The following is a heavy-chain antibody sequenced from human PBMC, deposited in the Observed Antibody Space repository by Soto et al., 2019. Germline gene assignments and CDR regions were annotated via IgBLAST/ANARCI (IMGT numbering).Heavy chain of an antibody. CDR2: IKRDGSER. D-gene: IGHD6-19*01. Sequence: GGSLRLSCSASGFTFSSFWMTWVRQAPGKGLEWLANIKRDGSERYYVDSVKGRFTISIDNAKDSVYLQMDSLRAEDTALYYCAGGSGWDFDYWGQGVPVTVSS. J-gene: IGHJ4*02. V-gene: IGHV3-7*01. CDR1: GFTFSSFW. CDR3: AGGSGWDFDY.